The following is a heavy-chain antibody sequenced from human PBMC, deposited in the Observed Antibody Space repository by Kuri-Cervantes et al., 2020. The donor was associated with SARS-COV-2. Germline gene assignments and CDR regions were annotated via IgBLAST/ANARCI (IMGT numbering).Heavy chain of an antibody. Sequence: GESLKISCAASGFTFSSYSMNWVRQAPGKGLEWVAFIRYDGSNKYYADSVKGRFTISRDNSKNTLYLQMNSLRAEDTAVYYCAKWGLGYCSGVSCYSQNANDYWGQGTLVTVSS. V-gene: IGHV3-30*02. J-gene: IGHJ4*02. CDR2: IRYDGSNK. CDR1: GFTFSSYS. CDR3: AKWGLGYCSGVSCYSQNANDY. D-gene: IGHD2-15*01.